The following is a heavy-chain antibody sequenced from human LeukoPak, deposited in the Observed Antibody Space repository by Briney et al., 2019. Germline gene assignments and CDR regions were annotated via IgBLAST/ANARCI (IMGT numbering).Heavy chain of an antibody. Sequence: GGSLRLSCAASGFTFSSYAMSWVRQAPGKGLEWVSAISGSGGSTYYADSVKGRFTFSRDNSKNTLYLQMNSLRAEDTAVYYCAKRMAKGATTSLFDYWGQGTLVTVSS. CDR2: ISGSGGST. V-gene: IGHV3-23*01. CDR1: GFTFSSYA. J-gene: IGHJ4*02. D-gene: IGHD1-26*01. CDR3: AKRMAKGATTSLFDY.